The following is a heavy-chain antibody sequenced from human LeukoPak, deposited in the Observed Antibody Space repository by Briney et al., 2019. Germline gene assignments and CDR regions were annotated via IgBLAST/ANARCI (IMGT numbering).Heavy chain of an antibody. Sequence: SETLSLTCTVSGGSVSSGNYLWSWIRQPPGKGLEWIGYIYYTGSTNYSPSLKSRVTISVDTSKTQFSLKLTSVTAADTALYYCARGGAGDYFDYWGQGTLVTVSS. D-gene: IGHD2-21*01. CDR2: IYYTGST. CDR1: GGSVSSGNYL. J-gene: IGHJ4*02. CDR3: ARGGAGDYFDY. V-gene: IGHV4-61*01.